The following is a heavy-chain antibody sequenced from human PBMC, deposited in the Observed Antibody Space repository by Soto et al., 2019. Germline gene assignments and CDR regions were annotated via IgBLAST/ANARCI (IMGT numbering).Heavy chain of an antibody. D-gene: IGHD6-13*01. CDR2: ISSSGSTI. V-gene: IGHV3-48*03. CDR1: GFTFSSYE. CDR3: ARARTIAAAVHWFDP. J-gene: IGHJ5*02. Sequence: HPGGSLRLSCAASGFTFSSYEMNWVRQAPGKGLEWVSYISSSGSTIYYADSVKGRFTISRDNAKNSLYLQMNSLRAEDTAVYYCARARTIAAAVHWFDPWGQGTLVTVSS.